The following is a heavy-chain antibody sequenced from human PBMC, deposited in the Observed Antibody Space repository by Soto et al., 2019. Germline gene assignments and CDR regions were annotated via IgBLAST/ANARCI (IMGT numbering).Heavy chain of an antibody. CDR2: INAGNGNT. CDR1: GYTLTSYV. J-gene: IGHJ4*02. V-gene: IGHV1-3*01. Sequence: QVQLVQSGAEVKKPGASVKVSCKASGYTLTSYVRLWVRQAPGQRLEWMGWINAGNGNTKYSQKFQGRVTITRDTSASTAYMELSSLRSEDTAVYYCARDLQADYWGQGTLVTVSS. CDR3: ARDLQADY.